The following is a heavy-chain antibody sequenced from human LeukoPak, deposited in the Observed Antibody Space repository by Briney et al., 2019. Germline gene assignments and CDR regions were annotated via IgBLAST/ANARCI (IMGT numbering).Heavy chain of an antibody. CDR2: IYSGGST. CDR1: GFTVSINY. V-gene: IGHV3-66*04. Sequence: GGSLRLSCAASGFTVSINYMSWVRQAPGKGLEWVSVIYSGGSTYYADSVKGRFTISRDNSKNTLYLQMNSLRAEDTAVYYCASHDILTGYYYDAFDIWGQGTMVSVSS. CDR3: ASHDILTGYYYDAFDI. D-gene: IGHD3-9*01. J-gene: IGHJ3*02.